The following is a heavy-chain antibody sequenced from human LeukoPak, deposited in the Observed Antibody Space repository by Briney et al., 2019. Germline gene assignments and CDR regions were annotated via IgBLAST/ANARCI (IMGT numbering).Heavy chain of an antibody. CDR1: GLTFSSYG. Sequence: GRSLRLSCAASGLTFSSYGMHWVRQAPGKGLEWVAVISYDGSNKYYADSVKGRFTISRDNSKNTLYLQMNSLRAEDTAVYYCARRDVFDIWGQGTMVTVSS. V-gene: IGHV3-30*03. CDR3: ARRDVFDI. CDR2: ISYDGSNK. J-gene: IGHJ3*02.